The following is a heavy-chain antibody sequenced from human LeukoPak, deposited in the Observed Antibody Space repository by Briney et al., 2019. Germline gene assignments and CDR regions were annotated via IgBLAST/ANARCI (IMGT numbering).Heavy chain of an antibody. CDR3: ASRTGVY. D-gene: IGHD1-14*01. J-gene: IGHJ4*02. V-gene: IGHV3-74*01. CDR2: INTDGSST. CDR1: RFTLSSYW. Sequence: GGSLRPSCAASRFTLSSYWMHWVRHAPGKGLVWVSRINTDGSSTNYADSVKGRFTISRDNAMNTLYLQMNNLRAEDTAVYYCASRTGVYWGQGTLVSVSS.